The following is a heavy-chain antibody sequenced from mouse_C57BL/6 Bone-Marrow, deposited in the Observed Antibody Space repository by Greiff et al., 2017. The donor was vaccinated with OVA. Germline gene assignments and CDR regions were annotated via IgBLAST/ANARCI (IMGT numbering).Heavy chain of an antibody. CDR2: IWGVGST. CDR3: ATSEVTTSYFDY. J-gene: IGHJ2*01. CDR1: GFSLTSYG. D-gene: IGHD2-5*01. Sequence: QVQLQQSGPGLVAPSQSLSITCTVSGFSLTSYGVDWVRQSPGKGLEWLGVIWGVGSTNYNSALKSRLSISKDNSKSQVFLKMNSLQTDDTAMYYCATSEVTTSYFDYWGQGTTLTVSS. V-gene: IGHV2-6*01.